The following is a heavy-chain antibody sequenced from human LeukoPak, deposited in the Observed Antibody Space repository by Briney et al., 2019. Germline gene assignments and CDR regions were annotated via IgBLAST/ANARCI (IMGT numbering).Heavy chain of an antibody. CDR2: INHSGST. V-gene: IGHV4-34*01. Sequence: SETLSLTCAVYGGSFSGYYWSWIRQPPGKGMEWIGEINHSGSTNYNPSLKSRVTISVDTSKNQFSLKLSSVTAADTAVYYCARGPTYYNGSGCYYSVWGQGTLVTVSS. CDR1: GGSFSGYY. J-gene: IGHJ4*02. D-gene: IGHD3-10*01. CDR3: ARGPTYYNGSGCYYSV.